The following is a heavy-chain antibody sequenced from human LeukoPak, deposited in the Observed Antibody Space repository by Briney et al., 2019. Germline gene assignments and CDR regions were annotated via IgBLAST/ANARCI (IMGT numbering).Heavy chain of an antibody. CDR1: GFTFSSYS. CDR2: ISSSSSYI. D-gene: IGHD1-7*01. V-gene: IGHV3-21*01. J-gene: IGHJ4*02. CDR3: ARVGFSRELAY. Sequence: PGGSLRLPCAASGFTFSSYSMNWVHQAPGKGLEWVSSISSSSSYIYYADSVKGRFTISRDNAKNSLYLQMNSLRAEDTAVYYCARVGFSRELAYWGQGTLVTVSS.